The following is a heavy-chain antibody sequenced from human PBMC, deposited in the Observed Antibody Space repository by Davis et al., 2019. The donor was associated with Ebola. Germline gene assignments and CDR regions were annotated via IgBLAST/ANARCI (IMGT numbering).Heavy chain of an antibody. D-gene: IGHD5-24*01. V-gene: IGHV1-18*01. CDR3: ARETGDGDGMDV. CDR2: ISAYNGNT. J-gene: IGHJ6*04. Sequence: ASVKVSCKASGYTFTSYGISWVRQAPGQGLEWMGWISAYNGNTNYAQKLQGRVTMTRDTSTSTVYMELSSLRSEDTAVYYCARETGDGDGMDVWGKGTTVTVSS. CDR1: GYTFTSYG.